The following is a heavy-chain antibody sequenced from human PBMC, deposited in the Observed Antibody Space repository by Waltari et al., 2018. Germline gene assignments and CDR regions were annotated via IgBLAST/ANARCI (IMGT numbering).Heavy chain of an antibody. CDR3: ARRSNIVRFLYFDY. CDR1: GYTFTGYY. V-gene: IGHV1-2*02. D-gene: IGHD3-16*02. CDR2: INPNSGGT. J-gene: IGHJ4*02. Sequence: QVQLVQSGAEVKKPGASVKVSCTASGYTFTGYYMHWVRPAPGQGLEWMGWINPNSGGTNYAQKFQGRVTMTRDTSISTAYMELSRLRSDDTAVYYCARRSNIVRFLYFDYWGQGTLVTVSS.